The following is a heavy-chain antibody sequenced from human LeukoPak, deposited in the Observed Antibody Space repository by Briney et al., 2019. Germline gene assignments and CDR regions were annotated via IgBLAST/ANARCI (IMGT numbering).Heavy chain of an antibody. CDR2: IIGSGGST. CDR1: GFTFTSYA. Sequence: GGSLRLSCAASGFTFTSYAMGWVRRAPGKGLEWVSAIIGSGGSTYYADSVKGRFTISRDNSKNTLFLQMNSLRAEDTAVYYCAKSNSFDYWGQGTLVTVSS. J-gene: IGHJ4*02. V-gene: IGHV3-23*01. CDR3: AKSNSFDY.